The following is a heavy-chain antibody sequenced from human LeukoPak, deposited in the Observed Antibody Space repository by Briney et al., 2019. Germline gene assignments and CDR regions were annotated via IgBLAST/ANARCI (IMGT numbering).Heavy chain of an antibody. CDR1: GDSISNYY. V-gene: IGHV4-4*07. CDR2: IYSSGST. J-gene: IGHJ4*02. D-gene: IGHD3-10*01. CDR3: ARSPVVRGVVTFDY. Sequence: SSETLSLTCSVSGDSISNYYWSWIRQPADKGLEWTGRIYSSGSTNYNPSLRSRATMSVDTSKNQFSLKLNSVTAADTAVYYCARSPVVRGVVTFDYWGQGTLVTVSS.